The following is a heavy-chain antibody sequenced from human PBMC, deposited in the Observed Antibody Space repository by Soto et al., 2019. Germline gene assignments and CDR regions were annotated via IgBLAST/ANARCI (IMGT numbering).Heavy chain of an antibody. CDR2: IGPESGAT. CDR3: GRGRSGQIVVFH. V-gene: IGHV1-2*02. CDR1: GCTFTGHY. J-gene: IGHJ4*02. Sequence: ASVKVSCKASGCTFTGHYIHWVRQAPEQGPEWMGEIGPESGATRYAQRFQGRVTMTRDMSITTVYMELNNLRPDDTAVYYCGRGRSGQIVVFHWGQGTPVTVSS. D-gene: IGHD5-12*01.